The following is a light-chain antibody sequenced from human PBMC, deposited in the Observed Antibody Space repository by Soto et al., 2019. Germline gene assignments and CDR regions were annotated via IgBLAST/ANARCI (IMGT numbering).Light chain of an antibody. V-gene: IGKV4-1*01. Sequence: DIVMTQSPDSLAVSLGERATINCKSSQSVLYSSNNNNYLAWYQQKPGQPPRLLIYWASTWESGVPDRFSGSGSGTDFTLTISSLQAEDVAVYSCQQYYSTPPTFGQGTKLEIK. CDR1: QSVLYSSNNNNY. CDR3: QQYYSTPPT. J-gene: IGKJ2*01. CDR2: WAS.